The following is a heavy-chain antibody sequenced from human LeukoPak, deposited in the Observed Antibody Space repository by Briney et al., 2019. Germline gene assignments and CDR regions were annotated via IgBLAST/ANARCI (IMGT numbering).Heavy chain of an antibody. CDR3: ARDAVIGDFWSGYPYSWFDP. V-gene: IGHV1-46*01. CDR2: INPSGGST. J-gene: IGHJ5*02. CDR1: GYTFTSYY. D-gene: IGHD3-3*01. Sequence: ASVKVSCKASGYTFTSYYMHWVRQAPGQGLEWMGIINPSGGSTSYAQKFQGRVTMTRDTSTSTVYMELSSLRSEDTAVYYCARDAVIGDFWSGYPYSWFDPWGQGTLVTVSS.